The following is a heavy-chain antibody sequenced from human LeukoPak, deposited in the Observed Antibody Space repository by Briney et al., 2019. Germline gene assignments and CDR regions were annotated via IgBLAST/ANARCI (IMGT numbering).Heavy chain of an antibody. Sequence: ASVKVSCKASGYTXTGYYMHWVRQAPGQGLEWMGWINPNSGGTNYAQKFQGRVTMTRDTSISTAYMELSRLRSDDTAVYYCARDESSGYDSKSQGFDYWGQGTLVTVSS. CDR3: ARDESSGYDSKSQGFDY. CDR1: GYTXTGYY. CDR2: INPNSGGT. J-gene: IGHJ4*02. V-gene: IGHV1-2*02. D-gene: IGHD5-12*01.